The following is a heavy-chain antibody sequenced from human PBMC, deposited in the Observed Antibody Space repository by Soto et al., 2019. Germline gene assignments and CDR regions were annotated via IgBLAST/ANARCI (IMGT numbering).Heavy chain of an antibody. CDR1: GFTFSSYG. V-gene: IGHV3-30*18. CDR3: AKDKHIVVVTAPFDY. CDR2: ISYDGSNK. D-gene: IGHD2-21*02. Sequence: QVQLVESGGGVVQPGRSLRLSCAASGFTFSSYGMHWVRQAQGKGLEWVAVISYDGSNKCYADSVKGRFTISRDNSKNTLYLQMNSLRAEDTAVYYCAKDKHIVVVTAPFDYWGQGTLVTVSS. J-gene: IGHJ4*02.